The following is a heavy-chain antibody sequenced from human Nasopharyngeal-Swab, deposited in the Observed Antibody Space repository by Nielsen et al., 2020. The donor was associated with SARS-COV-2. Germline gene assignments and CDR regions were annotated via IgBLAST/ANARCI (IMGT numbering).Heavy chain of an antibody. CDR1: GDSVSSNSAA. CDR3: ARENPMGAQRSDAFDI. CDR2: TYYRSKWYN. D-gene: IGHD1-26*01. V-gene: IGHV6-1*01. Sequence: SETLSLTCAISGDSVSSNSAAWNWIRQSPSRGLEWLGRTYYRSKWYNDYAVSVKSRITINPDTSKNQFSLQLNSVTPEDTAVYYCARENPMGAQRSDAFDIWGQGTMVTVSS. J-gene: IGHJ3*02.